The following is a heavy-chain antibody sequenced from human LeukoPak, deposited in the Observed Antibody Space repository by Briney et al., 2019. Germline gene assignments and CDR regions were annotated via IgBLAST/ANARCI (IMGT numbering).Heavy chain of an antibody. CDR3: ARARSYGMDV. Sequence: GGSLRLSCAASGFTFSSYGMNWVRQPPGKGLEWVSYIGATFTTIYDADSVKGRFTISRDNAKNSLFLQMNSLRDEDTAVYYCARARSYGMDVWGQGTTVTVSS. CDR1: GFTFSSYG. CDR2: IGATFTTI. V-gene: IGHV3-48*02. J-gene: IGHJ6*02. D-gene: IGHD3-16*01.